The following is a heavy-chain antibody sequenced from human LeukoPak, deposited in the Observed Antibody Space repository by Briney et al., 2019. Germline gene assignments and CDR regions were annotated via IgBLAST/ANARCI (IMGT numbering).Heavy chain of an antibody. CDR1: GFTFGMYA. Sequence: GGSLRLSCAASGFTFGMYAMSWVRQAPGKGLEWVSTLSGSGGSTYYADSVKGRFTISGNESKNTLSLQMNSLRPEDTAVYYCAKNAAGIVLMIYAPLDSWGQGTLVTVSS. D-gene: IGHD2-8*01. J-gene: IGHJ4*02. CDR2: LSGSGGST. V-gene: IGHV3-23*01. CDR3: AKNAAGIVLMIYAPLDS.